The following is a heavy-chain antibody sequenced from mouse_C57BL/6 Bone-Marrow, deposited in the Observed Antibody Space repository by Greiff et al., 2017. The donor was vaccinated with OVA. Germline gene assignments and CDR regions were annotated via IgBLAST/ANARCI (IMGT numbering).Heavy chain of an antibody. D-gene: IGHD1-1*01. J-gene: IGHJ4*01. Sequence: VQLQQPGTELVKPGASVKLSCKASGYTFTSYWMHWVKQRPGQGLEWIGNINPSNGGTNYNEKFKSKATLTVDKSSSTAYMQLSSLTSDASAVYDCAYGIVSYNYALDYWGQGTSVTVSS. CDR3: AYGIVSYNYALDY. CDR1: GYTFTSYW. V-gene: IGHV1-53*01. CDR2: INPSNGGT.